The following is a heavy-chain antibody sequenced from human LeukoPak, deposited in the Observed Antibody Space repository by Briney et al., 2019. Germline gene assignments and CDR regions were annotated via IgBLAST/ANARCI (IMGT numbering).Heavy chain of an antibody. D-gene: IGHD2-15*01. CDR3: ARAPGAALD. Sequence: PLETLSLTCTVSGGSISSGSYYWSWIRQPAGKGLEWIGRIYTSGSTNYNPSLKSRVTMSVDTSKNQFSLKLSSVTAADTAVYYCARAPGAALDWGQGTLVTVSS. CDR2: IYTSGST. CDR1: GGSISSGSYY. J-gene: IGHJ4*02. V-gene: IGHV4-61*02.